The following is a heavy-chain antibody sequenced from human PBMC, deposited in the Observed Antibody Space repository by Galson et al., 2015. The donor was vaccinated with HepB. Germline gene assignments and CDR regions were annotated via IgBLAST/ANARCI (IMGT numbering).Heavy chain of an antibody. V-gene: IGHV3-7*03. Sequence: SLRLSCAASGFSFSSYWMSWVRQAPGKGLEWVATINQDGSEKYYVDSVKGRFTMSRDSAKNSLYLQMNSLRAEDTAVYYCARRETTQNWFDPWDQGTLVTVSS. CDR3: ARRETTQNWFDP. D-gene: IGHD4-11*01. CDR1: GFSFSSYW. CDR2: INQDGSEK. J-gene: IGHJ5*02.